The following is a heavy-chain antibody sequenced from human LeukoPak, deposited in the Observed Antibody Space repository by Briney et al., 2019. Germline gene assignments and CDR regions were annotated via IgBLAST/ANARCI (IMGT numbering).Heavy chain of an antibody. J-gene: IGHJ6*04. CDR3: ARAYDFWSGYYEMDV. D-gene: IGHD3-3*01. CDR2: ISYDGNNK. Sequence: GRSLRLSCAASGFTFSSYAMHWVRQAPGKGLEWVAVISYDGNNKYYADSVKGRFTISRDNSKNTLYLQMNSLRAEDTAVYYCARAYDFWSGYYEMDVWGKGTTVTVSS. CDR1: GFTFSSYA. V-gene: IGHV3-30*01.